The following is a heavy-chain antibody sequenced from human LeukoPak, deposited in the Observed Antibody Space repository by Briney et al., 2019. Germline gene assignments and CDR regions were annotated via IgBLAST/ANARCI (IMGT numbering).Heavy chain of an antibody. D-gene: IGHD1-26*01. J-gene: IGHJ3*02. CDR2: ISTSSIYI. Sequence: GGSLRLSCVGSGFTFSSYSMNWVRQAPGKGLEWVSSISTSSIYIYYADSVKGRFTISRDNAKNSLYLQMSSLRTEDTAVYYCGRGRGNSGSFDVFDIWGQGTMVTVSS. V-gene: IGHV3-21*01. CDR3: GRGRGNSGSFDVFDI. CDR1: GFTFSSYS.